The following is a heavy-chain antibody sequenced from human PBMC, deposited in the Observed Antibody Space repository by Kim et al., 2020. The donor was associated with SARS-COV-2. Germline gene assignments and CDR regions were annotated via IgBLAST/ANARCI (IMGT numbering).Heavy chain of an antibody. Sequence: SETLSLTCTVSGGTISSGGYYWSWIRQHPGKGLEWVVYIYYSGSTYYNPSLKSRLTISLDTSKNQYSLKLSSVTAADTAEYYSGKAKSNYSDY. CDR2: IYYSGST. J-gene: IGHJ4*03. V-gene: IGHV4-31*03. CDR1: GGTISSGGYY. CDR3: GKAKSNYSDY. D-gene: IGHD4-4*01.